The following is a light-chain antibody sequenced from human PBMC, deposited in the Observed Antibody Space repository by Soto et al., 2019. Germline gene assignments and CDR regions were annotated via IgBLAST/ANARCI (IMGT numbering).Light chain of an antibody. Sequence: EIVLTQSPGALSLSPGEGATLSCRASQSLSSSYVAWYQQKLGQPPRLLIYSASNRATGIPDRFSGSWSGTEFTLTISRLEPEDFAVYYCQQYGISPSYTFAQGTKVDIK. V-gene: IGKV3-20*01. CDR3: QQYGISPSYT. CDR1: QSLSSSY. CDR2: SAS. J-gene: IGKJ2*01.